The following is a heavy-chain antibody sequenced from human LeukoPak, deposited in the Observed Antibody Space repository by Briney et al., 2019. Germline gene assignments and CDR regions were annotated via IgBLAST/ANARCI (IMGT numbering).Heavy chain of an antibody. CDR2: ISAYNGNT. CDR3: ATLTMVRGVIPPGFDP. D-gene: IGHD3-10*01. V-gene: IGHV1-18*01. J-gene: IGHJ5*02. CDR1: GYTFTSYG. Sequence: ASVKVSCKASGYTFTSYGISWVRQAPGQGLEWMGWISAYNGNTNYAQKLQGRVTMTTDTSTSTAYMELRSLRSDDTAVYYCATLTMVRGVIPPGFDPWGQGTLVTVSS.